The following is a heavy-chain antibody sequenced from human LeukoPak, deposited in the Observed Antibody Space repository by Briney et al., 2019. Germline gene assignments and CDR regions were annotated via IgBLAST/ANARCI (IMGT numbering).Heavy chain of an antibody. Sequence: KTSETLSLTCAVYGGSFSGYYWSWIRQPPGKGLEWIGEINHSGSTNYNPSLKSRVTLSVDTSKNQFPLKLSSVTAADTAVYYCARAVAGTLILDYWGQGTLVTVSS. CDR2: INHSGST. V-gene: IGHV4-34*01. D-gene: IGHD6-19*01. CDR1: GGSFSGYY. J-gene: IGHJ4*02. CDR3: ARAVAGTLILDY.